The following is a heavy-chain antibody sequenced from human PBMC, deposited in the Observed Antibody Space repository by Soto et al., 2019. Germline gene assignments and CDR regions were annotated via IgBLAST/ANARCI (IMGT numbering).Heavy chain of an antibody. CDR1: GGSISSSSYY. J-gene: IGHJ4*02. Sequence: SETLSLTCTVSGGSISSSSYYWGWIRQPPGKGLEWIGSIYYSGSTYYNPSLKSRVTISVDTSKNQFSLKLSSVTAADTAVYYCARRRYCTNGVCHPENFADWGQGTLVTVSS. CDR2: IYYSGST. D-gene: IGHD2-8*01. CDR3: ARRRYCTNGVCHPENFAD. V-gene: IGHV4-39*01.